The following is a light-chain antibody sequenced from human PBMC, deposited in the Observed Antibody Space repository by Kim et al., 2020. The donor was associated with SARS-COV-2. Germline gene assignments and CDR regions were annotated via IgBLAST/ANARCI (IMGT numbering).Light chain of an antibody. CDR2: TAS. CDR1: QSISSY. Sequence: DIQMTQSPSSLSASVGDRVTITCRASQSISSYLNWYQQEPGKAPKLLIYTASSLQSGVPSRFSGSGFGTDFTLTISSLQPDDFATYCCQLGYIIPFTFGQGTKLEIK. J-gene: IGKJ2*01. CDR3: QLGYIIPFT. V-gene: IGKV1-39*01.